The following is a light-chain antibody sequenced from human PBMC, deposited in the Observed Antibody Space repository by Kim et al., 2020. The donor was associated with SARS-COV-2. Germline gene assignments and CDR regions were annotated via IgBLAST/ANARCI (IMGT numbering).Light chain of an antibody. Sequence: SYELTQPPSVSVAPEKTATITCGGNGIGRKSEHWYRQKPGQAPVLVVYEDSGRPAGIPERFSGANSGNTATLVINRVEAGDEADYYCQVWDTSGDQFVFGPGTKVTVL. CDR2: EDS. V-gene: IGLV3-21*03. J-gene: IGLJ1*01. CDR3: QVWDTSGDQFV. CDR1: GIGRKS.